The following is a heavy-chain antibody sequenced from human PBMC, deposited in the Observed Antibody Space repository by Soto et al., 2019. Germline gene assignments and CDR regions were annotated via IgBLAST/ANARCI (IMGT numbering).Heavy chain of an antibody. J-gene: IGHJ5*02. CDR2: ISYDGNNL. CDR3: ATGVAVAGEDWFDP. V-gene: IGHV3-30-3*01. D-gene: IGHD6-19*01. CDR1: AFTFSSYA. Sequence: QVQLVESGGGVVQPGGSLRLSCAASAFTFSSYAMHWVRQAPGKGLQWVAAISYDGNNLYYADSVEGRFTISRDNSKNTLYLHVSSLRAEDTGVYYCATGVAVAGEDWFDPWGQGTLVTVSS.